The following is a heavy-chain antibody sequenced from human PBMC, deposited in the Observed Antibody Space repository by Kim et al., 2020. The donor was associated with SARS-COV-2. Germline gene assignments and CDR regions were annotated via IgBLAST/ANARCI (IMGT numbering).Heavy chain of an antibody. CDR1: GFTFTSSA. J-gene: IGHJ6*02. CDR3: AADSDYDFWSGYYGMDV. Sequence: SVKVSCKASGFTFTSSAVQWVRQARGQRLEWIGWIVVGSGNTNYAQKFQERVTITRDMSTNTAYMELSSLRSEGTAVYYCAADSDYDFWSGYYGMDVWGQGTTVTVSS. D-gene: IGHD3-3*01. CDR2: IVVGSGNT. V-gene: IGHV1-58*01.